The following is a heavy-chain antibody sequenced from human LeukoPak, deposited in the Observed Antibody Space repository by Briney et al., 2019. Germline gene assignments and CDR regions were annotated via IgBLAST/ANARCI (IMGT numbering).Heavy chain of an antibody. Sequence: SETLSLTCTVSGYSISSGYYWGWIRQPPGKGLEWIGSIYHSGSTYYNPSLKSRVTISVDTSKNQFSLKLSSVTAADTAVYYCARIHSNRGALDYWGQGTLVTVSS. J-gene: IGHJ4*02. CDR3: ARIHSNRGALDY. CDR1: GYSISSGYY. D-gene: IGHD7-27*01. V-gene: IGHV4-38-2*02. CDR2: IYHSGST.